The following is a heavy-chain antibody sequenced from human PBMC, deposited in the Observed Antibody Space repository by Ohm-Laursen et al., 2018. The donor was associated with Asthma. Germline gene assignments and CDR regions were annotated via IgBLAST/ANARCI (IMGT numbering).Heavy chain of an antibody. CDR3: AGQNYGVYVHCGMDV. J-gene: IGHJ6*02. V-gene: IGHV4-30-4*01. CDR1: GGSISSGDYY. CDR2: IYYSGST. D-gene: IGHD4-17*01. Sequence: SQTLSLTCTVSGGSISSGDYYWSWIRQPPGKGLEWIGYIYYSGSTYYNPSLKSRVTISVDTSKNQFSLKLSSVTAADTAVYYCAGQNYGVYVHCGMDVWVQGTTVTVSS.